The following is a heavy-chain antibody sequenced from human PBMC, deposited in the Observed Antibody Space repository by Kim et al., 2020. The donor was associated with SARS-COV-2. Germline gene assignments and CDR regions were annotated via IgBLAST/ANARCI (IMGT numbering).Heavy chain of an antibody. CDR2: IYYSGST. J-gene: IGHJ6*02. V-gene: IGHV4-31*03. Sequence: SETLSLTCTVSGGSISSGGYYWSWIRQHPGKGLEWIGYIYYSGSTYYNPSLKSRVTISVDTSKNQFSLKLSSVTAADTAVYYCARGAGGDTLFTYYYYYGMDVWGQGTTVTVSS. D-gene: IGHD2-21*01. CDR3: ARGAGGDTLFTYYYYYGMDV. CDR1: GGSISSGGYY.